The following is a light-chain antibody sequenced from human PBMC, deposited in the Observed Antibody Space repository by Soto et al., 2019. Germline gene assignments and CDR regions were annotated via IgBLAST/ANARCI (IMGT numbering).Light chain of an antibody. CDR1: QSISGW. CDR3: QQYNSYPWT. CDR2: DVS. V-gene: IGKV1-5*01. Sequence: DIQMTQSPSTLSASVGDRVTITCRASQSISGWLAWYQQKPGKAPKLLIYDVSSLESGVPSRFSGSGSGTEFTLAISSLQPDDFATYYCQQYNSYPWTFGQGTKVDIE. J-gene: IGKJ1*01.